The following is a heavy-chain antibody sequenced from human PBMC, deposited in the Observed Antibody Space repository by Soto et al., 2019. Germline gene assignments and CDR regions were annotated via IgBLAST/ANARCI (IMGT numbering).Heavy chain of an antibody. CDR3: ARETKTTAWNNWFDP. CDR1: GYSFTANY. J-gene: IGHJ5*02. V-gene: IGHV1-2*04. Sequence: QVQLVQSGAEVKEPGASVKVTCKASGYSFTANYIHWVRQAPGQGPEWMGWINPITGGTHYTPRFQGSVTMTRDTSISTVYLEISRLKSDDTAIYYCARETKTTAWNNWFDPWGQGTRVTVSS. CDR2: INPITGGT. D-gene: IGHD1-1*01.